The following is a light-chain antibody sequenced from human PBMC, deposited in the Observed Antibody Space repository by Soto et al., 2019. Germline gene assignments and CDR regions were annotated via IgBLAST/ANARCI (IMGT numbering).Light chain of an antibody. J-gene: IGKJ1*01. Sequence: EIVMTQSPATLSVSPGERATLSCRASQSVSSNLAWHQQKPGQAPRLLIYGASTRATGIPARFSGSGSGTEFTLTISSLQSEDFAVYYCQQYKNWPRTFGLGTKVEIK. V-gene: IGKV3-15*01. CDR3: QQYKNWPRT. CDR2: GAS. CDR1: QSVSSN.